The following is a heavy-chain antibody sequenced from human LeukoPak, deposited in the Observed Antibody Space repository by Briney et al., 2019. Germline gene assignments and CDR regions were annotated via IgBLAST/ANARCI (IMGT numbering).Heavy chain of an antibody. D-gene: IGHD3-3*01. CDR2: IYYSGST. J-gene: IGHJ4*02. V-gene: IGHV4-31*03. CDR1: GGSISSGGYY. Sequence: PSQTLSLTCTVSGGSISSGGYYWSWIRQHPGKGLEWIGYIYYSGSTYYNPSLKSGVTISVDTSKNQFSLKLSSVTAADTAVYYCARNSLDQERGFLEWPYPPGYFDYWGQGTLVTVSS. CDR3: ARNSLDQERGFLEWPYPPGYFDY.